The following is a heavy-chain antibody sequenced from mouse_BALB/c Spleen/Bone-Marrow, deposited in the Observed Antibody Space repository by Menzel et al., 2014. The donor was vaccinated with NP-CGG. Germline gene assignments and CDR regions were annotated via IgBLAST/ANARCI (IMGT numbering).Heavy chain of an antibody. CDR1: GYAFTNYW. CDR3: TRRRSLDY. J-gene: IGHJ2*01. Sequence: VQLQQSGTELVRPGTSVKISCKASGYAFTNYWLGWVKQRPGHGLEWIGDIYPGGGNTYYNEKFKGKVTLTADKSSSTAYMQLSGLTSEDSAVYLCTRRRSLDYWGQGTTLTVSS. V-gene: IGHV1-63*01. CDR2: IYPGGGNT.